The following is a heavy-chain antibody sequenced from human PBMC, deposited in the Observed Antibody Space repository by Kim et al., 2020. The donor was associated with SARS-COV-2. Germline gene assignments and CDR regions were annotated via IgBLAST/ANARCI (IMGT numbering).Heavy chain of an antibody. V-gene: IGHV3-48*03. J-gene: IGHJ4*02. CDR3: ARDLRFFDY. Sequence: STIYYADSVKGRFTISRDNAKNSLYLQMNSLRAEDTAVYYCARDLRFFDYWGQGTLVTVSS. CDR2: STI.